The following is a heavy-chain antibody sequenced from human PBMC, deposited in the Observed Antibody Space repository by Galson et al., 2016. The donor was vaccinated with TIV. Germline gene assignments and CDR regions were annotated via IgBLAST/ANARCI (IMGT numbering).Heavy chain of an antibody. V-gene: IGHV3-30*02. CDR2: IWYDGSKK. D-gene: IGHD2-21*02. Sequence: SLRLSCAASGFTFSSYTMHWVRQAPGKGLEWVALIWYDGSKKYYTDSVKGRFTISRDNSKNTLYPQMDSLRPEDTAMYYCAKDRGCGGDCPHYYGMDVWGQGTTVTVSS. CDR3: AKDRGCGGDCPHYYGMDV. J-gene: IGHJ6*02. CDR1: GFTFSSYT.